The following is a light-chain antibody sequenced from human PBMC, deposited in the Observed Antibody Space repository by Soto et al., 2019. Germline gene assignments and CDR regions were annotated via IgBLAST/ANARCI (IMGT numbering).Light chain of an antibody. Sequence: QSVPTQPASVSGSPGQSITISCTGTSSDVGGYNYVSWYQQHPGKAPKLMIYEVNNRPSGVSNRFSGSKSGNTASLTISGLQAEDEADYYCSSYTTSSTVVFGGGTKLTVL. V-gene: IGLV2-14*01. CDR3: SSYTTSSTVV. CDR2: EVN. CDR1: SSDVGGYNY. J-gene: IGLJ3*02.